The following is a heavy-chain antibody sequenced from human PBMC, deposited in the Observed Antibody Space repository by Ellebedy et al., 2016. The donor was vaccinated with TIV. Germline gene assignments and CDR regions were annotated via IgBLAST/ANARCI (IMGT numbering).Heavy chain of an antibody. Sequence: GESLKISXAASGLTFSVYAMTWVRQAPGKGLEWISTIGGLDTATHYADSVKGRFTISRDNSKDTVYLQMNSLRAEDTAVYYCARRGRGPVGLDYWGQGTLGTVSS. D-gene: IGHD3-10*01. J-gene: IGHJ4*02. CDR2: IGGLDTAT. CDR3: ARRGRGPVGLDY. CDR1: GLTFSVYA. V-gene: IGHV3-23*01.